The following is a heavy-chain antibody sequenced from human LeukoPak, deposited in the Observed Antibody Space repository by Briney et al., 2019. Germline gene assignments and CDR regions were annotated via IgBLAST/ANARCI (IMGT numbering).Heavy chain of an antibody. CDR1: GFTFSSYA. V-gene: IGHV3-23*01. D-gene: IGHD7-27*01. CDR2: IGGSGGRT. Sequence: PGGSLRLSCAASGFTFSSYAMSWVRQAPGKGLEWVSGIGGSGGRTYYADSVKGRFTISRDNSKNTLYLQMNSLRAEDTAVYYCAKDSANTGDRGYFDYWGQGTLVTVSS. J-gene: IGHJ4*02. CDR3: AKDSANTGDRGYFDY.